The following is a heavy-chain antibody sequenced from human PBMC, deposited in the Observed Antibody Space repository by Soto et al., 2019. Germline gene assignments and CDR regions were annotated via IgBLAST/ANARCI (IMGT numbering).Heavy chain of an antibody. J-gene: IGHJ4*02. CDR3: TRDGRYSGYPPPAF. CDR1: GFTFADYT. CDR2: IRNKAYGGTT. V-gene: IGHV3-49*03. D-gene: IGHD5-12*01. Sequence: GGSLRLSCTASGFTFADYTLSWFRQAPGKGLEWLGFIRNKAYGGTTEYAASVKGRFTISRDDSKSIAYLLMNSLKTEDTAMYHCTRDGRYSGYPPPAFWGQGTLVTVSS.